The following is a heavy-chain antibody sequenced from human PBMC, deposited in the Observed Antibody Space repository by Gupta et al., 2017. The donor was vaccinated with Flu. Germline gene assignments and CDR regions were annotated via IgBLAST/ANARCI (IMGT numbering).Heavy chain of an antibody. V-gene: IGHV3-30-3*02. J-gene: IGHJ6*02. CDR1: GFIFDSYA. D-gene: IGHD6-6*01. Sequence: VESGGGVVQPGKSLRLSCAASGFIFDSYAMNWVRQAPGKGLEWVTSVSNDGFIKASIDSVKGRFTISRDNSNNILYLEMNSLRDEDTAVYYCAKNRSPFMSNDMDVWGQGTSVTVSS. CDR2: VSNDGFIK. CDR3: AKNRSPFMSNDMDV.